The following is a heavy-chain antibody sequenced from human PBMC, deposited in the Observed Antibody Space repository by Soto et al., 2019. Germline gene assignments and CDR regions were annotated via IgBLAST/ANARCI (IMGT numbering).Heavy chain of an antibody. CDR2: IYPGDSHT. J-gene: IGHJ5*02. CDR1: GYSFTNYW. Sequence: EVQLVQSGAEVKKPGESLKISCKGSGYSFTNYWIGWVRQMPGKGLEWMGIIYPGDSHTRYSPSFQGQVTISADKSISTAYLQWSSLKASDTAMYYCARQGYSSGWYHWFDLWGQGTLVTVSS. CDR3: ARQGYSSGWYHWFDL. V-gene: IGHV5-51*01. D-gene: IGHD6-19*01.